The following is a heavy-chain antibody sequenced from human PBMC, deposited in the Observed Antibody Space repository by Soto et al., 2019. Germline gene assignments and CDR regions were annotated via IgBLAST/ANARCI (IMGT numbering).Heavy chain of an antibody. J-gene: IGHJ4*02. D-gene: IGHD6-19*01. Sequence: QVQLEQSGAEVKQPGSSVRVSCKTSGGTFSTYAINWVRQAPGQGLEWMGAIIPLFGTADYSQKFQGRVTTTADESTSTAYMELSSLRSDATAVYFCARPKGTYSSGYYDFDFWGQGTLVTVSS. V-gene: IGHV1-69*01. CDR1: GGTFSTYA. CDR3: ARPKGTYSSGYYDFDF. CDR2: IIPLFGTA.